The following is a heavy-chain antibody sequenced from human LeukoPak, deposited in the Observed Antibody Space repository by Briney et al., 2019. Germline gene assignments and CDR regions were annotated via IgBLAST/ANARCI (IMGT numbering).Heavy chain of an antibody. CDR3: AIDSYYYDIEGIDI. D-gene: IGHD3-22*01. CDR2: IKQDGSEK. CDR1: GFTFSSYW. V-gene: IGHV3-7*01. Sequence: PAGGSLRLSCAASGFTFSSYWMSWVRHAPGKGLERVANIKQDGSEKYYVDSVKGRFTISRDNAKNSLYLQMNNLRAEDTAVYYCAIDSYYYDIEGIDIWGQGTMVTVSS. J-gene: IGHJ3*02.